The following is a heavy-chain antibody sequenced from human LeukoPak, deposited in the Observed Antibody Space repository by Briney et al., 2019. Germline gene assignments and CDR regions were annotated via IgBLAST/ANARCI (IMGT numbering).Heavy chain of an antibody. J-gene: IGHJ4*02. D-gene: IGHD4-17*01. CDR2: ISAYNGNT. CDR3: AARPMDDYGDYVFDY. V-gene: IGHV1-18*01. Sequence: ASVKVSCKASGYTFTSYGISWVRQAPGQGLEWMGWISAYNGNTNYAQKFQERVTITRDMSTSTAYMELSSLRSEDTAVYYCAARPMDDYGDYVFDYWGQGTLVTVSS. CDR1: GYTFTSYG.